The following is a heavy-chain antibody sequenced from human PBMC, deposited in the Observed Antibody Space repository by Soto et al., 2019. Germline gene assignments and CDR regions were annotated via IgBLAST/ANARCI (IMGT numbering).Heavy chain of an antibody. Sequence: DSVKVSCKASGYTFTSYYMHWVRQAPGQGLEWMGIINPSGGSTSYAQKFQGRVTMTRDTSTSTVYMELSSLRSEDTAVYYCARDSDTAMVRSPNYYYGMDVWGQGTTVTVSS. J-gene: IGHJ6*02. D-gene: IGHD5-18*01. CDR1: GYTFTSYY. V-gene: IGHV1-46*01. CDR3: ARDSDTAMVRSPNYYYGMDV. CDR2: INPSGGST.